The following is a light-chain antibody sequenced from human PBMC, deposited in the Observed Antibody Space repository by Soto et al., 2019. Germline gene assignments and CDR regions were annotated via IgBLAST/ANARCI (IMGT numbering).Light chain of an antibody. J-gene: IGKJ1*01. CDR3: QQYDNWPPLT. V-gene: IGKV3-15*01. Sequence: EIVMTQSPATLSVSPGESATLSYRASQNIRKNLAWYRQTPGQAPSLLIYNASTRAAGVPPRFSGSGSGTELTLTVSSLQSEDFAIYYCQQYDNWPPLTFGQGTKVEIK. CDR2: NAS. CDR1: QNIRKN.